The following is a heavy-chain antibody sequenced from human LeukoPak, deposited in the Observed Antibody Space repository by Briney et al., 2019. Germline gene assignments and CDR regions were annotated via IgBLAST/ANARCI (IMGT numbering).Heavy chain of an antibody. D-gene: IGHD3-22*01. Sequence: SETLSLTCAVYGGSFSGYYWSWIRQPPGKGLEWIGEITHSGSADYNPSLKSRVTVSADPSKTQFSLKLTSVTAADTAVYYCARDRYYYDSSGPYYFDYWGQGTLVTVSS. CDR1: GGSFSGYY. J-gene: IGHJ4*02. V-gene: IGHV4-34*01. CDR3: ARDRYYYDSSGPYYFDY. CDR2: ITHSGSA.